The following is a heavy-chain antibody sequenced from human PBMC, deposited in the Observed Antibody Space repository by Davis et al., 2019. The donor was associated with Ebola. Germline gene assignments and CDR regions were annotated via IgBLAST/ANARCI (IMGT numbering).Heavy chain of an antibody. CDR3: ARDRY. CDR1: GGSIGSFY. CDR2: IYYTGST. V-gene: IGHV4-59*12. J-gene: IGHJ4*02. Sequence: SETLSLTCTVSGGSIGSFYWSWIRQSPGRGLEWIGYIYYTGSTAYSPSLKSRASISVDTSKYQFSLKLRSVTATDTAVYYCARDRYWGQGTLVTVSS.